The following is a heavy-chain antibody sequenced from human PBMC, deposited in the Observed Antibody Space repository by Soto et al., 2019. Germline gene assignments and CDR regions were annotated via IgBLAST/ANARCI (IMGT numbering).Heavy chain of an antibody. V-gene: IGHV3-48*01. CDR3: AIHCSSTSCSIGY. CDR1: GFRFSDYS. D-gene: IGHD2-2*01. J-gene: IGHJ4*02. Sequence: GGSLRLSCAASGFRFSDYSMNWVRQAPGRGLEWVSYISSSFTIHYADSVEGRFAISRDNAKNSLYLQMNSLRAEDTAVYYCAIHCSSTSCSIGYWGQGTLVTVSS. CDR2: ISSSFTI.